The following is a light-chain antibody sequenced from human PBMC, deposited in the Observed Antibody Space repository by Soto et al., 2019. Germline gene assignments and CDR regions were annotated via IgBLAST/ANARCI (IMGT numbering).Light chain of an antibody. V-gene: IGLV2-14*01. Sequence: QSVLTQPASVSGSPGQSITISCTGTSGDVGAYNYVSWYQHHPGKVPKLLIYEVTNRPSGVSDRFSGSKSGNTASLTISGLQAEDEADYYCISYTGSSASYVFXTGTKVTVL. CDR3: ISYTGSSASYV. J-gene: IGLJ1*01. CDR2: EVT. CDR1: SGDVGAYNY.